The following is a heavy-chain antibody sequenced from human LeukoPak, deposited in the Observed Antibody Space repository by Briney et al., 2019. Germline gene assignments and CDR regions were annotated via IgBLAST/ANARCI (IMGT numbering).Heavy chain of an antibody. D-gene: IGHD1-26*01. CDR2: IYTSGST. CDR3: ARPSGSYWRRGAFDI. V-gene: IGHV4-4*07. Sequence: SETLSLTCTVSGGSINGYFWNWIRQPAGKGLEWIGRIYTSGSTYYNPSLKSRVTISVDTSKNQFSLKLSSVTAADTAVYYCARPSGSYWRRGAFDIWGQGTMVTVSS. J-gene: IGHJ3*02. CDR1: GGSINGYF.